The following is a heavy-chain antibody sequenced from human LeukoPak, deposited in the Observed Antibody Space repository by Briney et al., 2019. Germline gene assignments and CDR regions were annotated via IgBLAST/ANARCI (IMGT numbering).Heavy chain of an antibody. V-gene: IGHV4-34*01. Sequence: PSETLSLTCAVYGGSFSGYYWSWIRQPPGKGLEWSGEINHSGSTNYNPSLKSRVTISVDTSKNQFSLKLSSVTAADTAVYYCARFRKNYYYYYGMDVWGQGTTVTVSS. J-gene: IGHJ6*02. CDR3: ARFRKNYYYYYGMDV. CDR1: GGSFSGYY. CDR2: INHSGST.